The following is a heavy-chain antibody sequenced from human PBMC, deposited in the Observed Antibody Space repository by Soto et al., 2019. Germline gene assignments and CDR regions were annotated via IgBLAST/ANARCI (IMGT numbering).Heavy chain of an antibody. V-gene: IGHV6-1*01. CDR2: TYYRSKWYN. J-gene: IGHJ6*02. CDR1: GDSVSSNSAA. CDR3: ARTGYCSGGSCYSTDYYGMDV. Sequence: QSQTLSLTCAISGDSVSSNSAAWNWIRQSPSRGLEWLGRTYYRSKWYNDYAVSVKSRITINPDTSKNQFSLQLNSVTPEDTAVYYCARTGYCSGGSCYSTDYYGMDVWGQGTTVTVSS. D-gene: IGHD2-15*01.